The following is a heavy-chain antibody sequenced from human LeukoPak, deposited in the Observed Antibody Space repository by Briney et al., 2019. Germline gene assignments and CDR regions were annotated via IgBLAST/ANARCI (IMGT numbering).Heavy chain of an antibody. V-gene: IGHV4-59*01. Sequence: PSETLSLTCTVSGGSISSYYWSWIRQPPGKGLEWIGYIYYSGSTNYNPSLKSRVTISVDTSKNQFSLKLSSVTAADTAVYYCARGPPRDAFDIWGQGTMVTVSS. CDR3: ARGPPRDAFDI. CDR1: GGSISSYY. J-gene: IGHJ3*02. CDR2: IYYSGST.